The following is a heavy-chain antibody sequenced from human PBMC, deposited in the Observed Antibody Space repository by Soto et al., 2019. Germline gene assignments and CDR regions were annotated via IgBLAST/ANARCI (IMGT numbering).Heavy chain of an antibody. V-gene: IGHV4-30-4*01. Sequence: LSLSGTVSGGYITSDYSCWSWIRQPPGEGLEWIGHIFDSGATYTNPSLRSQVAISLDTSKNQFSLNLISVTAADTAVYFCARGFYDSRGYSSPFDYWGQGIVVTVSS. CDR1: GGYITSDYSC. J-gene: IGHJ4*02. CDR2: IFDSGAT. D-gene: IGHD3-22*01. CDR3: ARGFYDSRGYSSPFDY.